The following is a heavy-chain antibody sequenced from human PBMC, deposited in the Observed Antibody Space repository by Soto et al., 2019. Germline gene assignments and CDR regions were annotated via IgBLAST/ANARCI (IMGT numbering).Heavy chain of an antibody. J-gene: IGHJ4*02. V-gene: IGHV3-30*18. D-gene: IGHD2-21*02. CDR2: ISYDGSNK. CDR3: AKDPSAYCGGDCSYYFDY. CDR1: GFTFSSYG. Sequence: PGGSLRLSCAASGFTFSSYGMHWVRQAPGKGLEWVAVISYDGSNKYYADSVKGRFTISRDNSKNTLYLQMNSLRAEDTAVYYCAKDPSAYCGGDCSYYFDYWGQGTLVTVSS.